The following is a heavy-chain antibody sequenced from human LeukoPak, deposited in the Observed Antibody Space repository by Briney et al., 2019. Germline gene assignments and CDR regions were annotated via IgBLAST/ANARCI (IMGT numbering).Heavy chain of an antibody. Sequence: GSLRLSCAASGFTFSLYWMNWVRRAPGKGLEWVANIKQDGSEKNYVDSVKGRFTISRDNAKNSLYLQMNGLRAEDTAVYYCARPTYTSGCDFWGQGTLVTVSS. J-gene: IGHJ4*02. CDR2: IKQDGSEK. D-gene: IGHD6-19*01. CDR1: GFTFSLYW. CDR3: ARPTYTSGCDF. V-gene: IGHV3-7*01.